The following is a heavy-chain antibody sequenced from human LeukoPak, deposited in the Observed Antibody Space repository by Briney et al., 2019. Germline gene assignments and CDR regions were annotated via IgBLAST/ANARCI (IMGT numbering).Heavy chain of an antibody. CDR1: GGSISSYY. J-gene: IGHJ6*04. V-gene: IGHV4-59*01. CDR2: IYYSGST. Sequence: SETLSLTCTVSGGSISSYYWSWIRQPPGKGLEWTGYIYYSGSTNYNPSLKSRVTISVDTSKNQFSLKLSSVTAADTAVYYCARDPGSGSYFLNYYYYGMDVWGKGTTVTVSS. CDR3: ARDPGSGSYFLNYYYYGMDV. D-gene: IGHD3-10*01.